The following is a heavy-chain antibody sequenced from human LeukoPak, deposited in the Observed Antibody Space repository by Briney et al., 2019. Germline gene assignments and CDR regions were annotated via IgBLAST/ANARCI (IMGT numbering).Heavy chain of an antibody. J-gene: IGHJ3*02. Sequence: PGGSLRLSCAASGFTFSSYWMHWVRQAPGKGLVWVSRINSDGSSTSYADSVKGRFTISRDNAKNTLYLQMNSLRAEDTAVYYCAKERGIVVVPAALDAFDIWGQGTMVTVSS. CDR1: GFTFSSYW. CDR2: INSDGSST. V-gene: IGHV3-74*01. CDR3: AKERGIVVVPAALDAFDI. D-gene: IGHD2-2*01.